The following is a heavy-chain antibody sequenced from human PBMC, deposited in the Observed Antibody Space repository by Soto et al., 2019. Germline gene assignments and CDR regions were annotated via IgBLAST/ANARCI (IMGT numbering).Heavy chain of an antibody. CDR3: ARDTYNWNGFDY. V-gene: IGHV3-30-3*01. J-gene: IGHJ4*02. CDR2: ISYDGSNK. Sequence: QVQLVESGGGVVQPGRSLRLSCAASGFTFSSYAMYWVRQAPGKGLEWVAVISYDGSNKYYADSVKGRFTISRDNSKNTLYLQMNSLRAEDTAVYYCARDTYNWNGFDYWGQGTLVTVSS. D-gene: IGHD1-20*01. CDR1: GFTFSSYA.